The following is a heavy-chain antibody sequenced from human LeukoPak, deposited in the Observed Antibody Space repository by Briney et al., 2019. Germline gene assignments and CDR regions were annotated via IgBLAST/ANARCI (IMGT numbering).Heavy chain of an antibody. CDR1: GDSVSSNSAA. CDR3: ARVLWFGEALHGMDV. CDR2: TYYRPKWYN. V-gene: IGHV6-1*01. Sequence: QTLSLTCAISGDSVSSNSAAWNWISQSPSRGLEWLGRTYYRPKWYNDYAVSVKSRITIDPDTSKNQFSLQLNSVTPEDTAVYYCARVLWFGEALHGMDVWGKGTTVTVSS. D-gene: IGHD3-10*01. J-gene: IGHJ6*04.